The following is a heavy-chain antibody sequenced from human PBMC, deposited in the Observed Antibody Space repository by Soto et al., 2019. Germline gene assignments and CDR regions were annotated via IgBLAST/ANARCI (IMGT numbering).Heavy chain of an antibody. D-gene: IGHD4-17*01. V-gene: IGHV3-43*01. CDR1: GFTFDEYS. J-gene: IGHJ4*02. CDR2: ISWDGRST. Sequence: EVQLVESGGVVVQPGGSLRVSCAASGFTFDEYSMQWVRQAQGKGLEWVSLISWDGRSTYYADSVEGRFTISRDNTKNSLNLHMNSLTTEDTASYYCGKDGAVSDYTHLEYSGQGALVSVSS. CDR3: GKDGAVSDYTHLEY.